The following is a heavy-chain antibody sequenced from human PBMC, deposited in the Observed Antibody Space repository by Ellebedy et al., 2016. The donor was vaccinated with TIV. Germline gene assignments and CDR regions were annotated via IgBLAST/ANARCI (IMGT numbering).Heavy chain of an antibody. Sequence: SVKVSXXASGGTFSSYAISWVRQAPGQGLEWMGGIIPIFGTANYAQKFQGRVTITANESTSTAYMELSSLRSEDTAVYYCARGRTFGGMDVWGQGTTVTVSS. D-gene: IGHD3-10*01. CDR3: ARGRTFGGMDV. V-gene: IGHV1-69*13. J-gene: IGHJ6*02. CDR1: GGTFSSYA. CDR2: IIPIFGTA.